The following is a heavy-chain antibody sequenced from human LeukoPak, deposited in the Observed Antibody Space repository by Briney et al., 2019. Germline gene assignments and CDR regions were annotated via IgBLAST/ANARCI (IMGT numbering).Heavy chain of an antibody. V-gene: IGHV1-69*04. D-gene: IGHD3-10*01. CDR1: GGTFSSYA. CDR3: ARNYGSNYFDY. J-gene: IGHJ4*02. Sequence: ASVKVSRKASGGTFSSYAISWVRQAPGQGLEWMGRIIPILGIANYAQKFQGRVTITADKSTSTAYMELSSLRSEDTAVYYCARNYGSNYFDYWGQGTLVTVSS. CDR2: IIPILGIA.